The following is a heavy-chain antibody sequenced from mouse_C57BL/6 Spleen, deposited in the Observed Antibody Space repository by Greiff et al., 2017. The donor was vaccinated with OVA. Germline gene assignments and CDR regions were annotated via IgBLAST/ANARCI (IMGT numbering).Heavy chain of an antibody. CDR3: ARKELGRDYAMDY. CDR1: GYTFTSYW. D-gene: IGHD4-1*01. CDR2: IDPSDSYT. J-gene: IGHJ4*01. Sequence: QVQLKQPGAELVKPGASVKLSCKASGYTFTSYWMQWVKQRPGQGLEWIGEIDPSDSYTNYNQKFKGKATLTVDTSSSTAYMQLSSLTSEDSAVYYCARKELGRDYAMDYWGQGTSVTVSS. V-gene: IGHV1-50*01.